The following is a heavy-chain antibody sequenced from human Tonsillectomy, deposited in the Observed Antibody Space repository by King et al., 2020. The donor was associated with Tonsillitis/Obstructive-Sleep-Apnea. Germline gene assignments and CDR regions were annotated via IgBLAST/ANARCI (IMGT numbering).Heavy chain of an antibody. CDR1: GFTFSNYA. D-gene: IGHD3-10*01. J-gene: IGHJ4*02. Sequence: VQLVESGGGVVQPGRSLRLSCAASGFTFSNYAMHWVRQAPGKGLEWVTVISYDGSNKFYSDSVKGRFTISRANSKNTLYLQLNSLKPEDTAVYYCAREMEHLTMVRGVWAFDYWGQGTLVTVSS. CDR3: AREMEHLTMVRGVWAFDY. CDR2: ISYDGSNK. V-gene: IGHV3-30*04.